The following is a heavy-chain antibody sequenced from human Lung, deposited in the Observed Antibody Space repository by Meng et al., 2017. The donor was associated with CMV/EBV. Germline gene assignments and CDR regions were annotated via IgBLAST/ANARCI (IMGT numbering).Heavy chain of an antibody. Sequence: SCAASGFTFSSYSMNWVRQAPGKGLEWVSSISSSSSYIYYADSVKGRFTISRDNAKNSLYLQMNSLRAEDTAVYYCARDLYDILTGYYKGYYGMDVWDQGTTVTVSS. J-gene: IGHJ6*02. V-gene: IGHV3-21*01. CDR1: GFTFSSYS. CDR2: ISSSSSYI. D-gene: IGHD3-9*01. CDR3: ARDLYDILTGYYKGYYGMDV.